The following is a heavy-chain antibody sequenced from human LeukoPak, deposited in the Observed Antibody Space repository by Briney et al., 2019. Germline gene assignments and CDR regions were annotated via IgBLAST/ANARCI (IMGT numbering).Heavy chain of an antibody. CDR2: IIPIFGTA. D-gene: IGHD2-2*01. V-gene: IGHV1-69*13. Sequence: SVKVSCKASGGTFSSYAISWVRQAPGQGLEWMGGIIPIFGTANYAQKFQGRVTITADESTSTAYMELSSLRSEDTAVYYCARGMSVGYCSSTSCRTYYYYYMDVWGKRTTVTVPS. CDR3: ARGMSVGYCSSTSCRTYYYYYMDV. J-gene: IGHJ6*03. CDR1: GGTFSSYA.